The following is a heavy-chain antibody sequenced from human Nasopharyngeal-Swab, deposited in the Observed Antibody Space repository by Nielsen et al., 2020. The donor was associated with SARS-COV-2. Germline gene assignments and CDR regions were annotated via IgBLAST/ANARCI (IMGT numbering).Heavy chain of an antibody. CDR1: GYTFTDYY. V-gene: IGHV1-2*06. D-gene: IGHD3-22*01. CDR3: ARDNFYNSSGYYSPDY. CDR2: INPNSGGT. J-gene: IGHJ4*02. Sequence: ASVKVSCKASGYTFTDYYIQWVRQAPGQGLEWMGRINPNSGGTNYAQKFPGRVTMTRDTSITTAYMELSRLRSGDTAVYYCARDNFYNSSGYYSPDYWGQGTLVTVSS.